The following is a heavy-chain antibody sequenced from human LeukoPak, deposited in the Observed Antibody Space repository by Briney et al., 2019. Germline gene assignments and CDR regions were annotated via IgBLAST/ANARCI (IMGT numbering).Heavy chain of an antibody. Sequence: PGGSLRLSCAASGFTISSYGMNWVRQAPGKGLEWVSGISGRAGAGNTYYADSVKGRFTISRDNSKNTLYLQMNSLRPEDTAVYYCATYRQVLLPFEAWGQGTLVTVSS. CDR3: ATYRQVLLPFEA. D-gene: IGHD2-8*02. CDR1: GFTISSYG. V-gene: IGHV3-23*01. CDR2: ISGRAGAGNT. J-gene: IGHJ5*02.